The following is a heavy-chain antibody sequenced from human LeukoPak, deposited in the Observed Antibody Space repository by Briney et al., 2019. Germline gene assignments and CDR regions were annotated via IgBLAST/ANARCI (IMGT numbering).Heavy chain of an antibody. CDR3: AREDTAIDY. CDR1: GFTFSSYA. V-gene: IGHV3-30-3*01. J-gene: IGHJ4*02. D-gene: IGHD5-18*01. Sequence: GGSLRLSCAASGFTFSSYAMHWFLPAPGKGLEWMPVISYDGSNKYYADSGKGRFTISRDNSKNTLYLQMNSLRAEDTAVHYCAREDTAIDYWGQGTLVTVSS. CDR2: ISYDGSNK.